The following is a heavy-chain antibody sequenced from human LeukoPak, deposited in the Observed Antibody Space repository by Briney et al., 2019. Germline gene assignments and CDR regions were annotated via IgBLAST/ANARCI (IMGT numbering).Heavy chain of an antibody. V-gene: IGHV4-4*07. D-gene: IGHD2-15*01. CDR1: GGSISNYY. CDR2: IYTSGST. J-gene: IGHJ3*02. Sequence: PSETLSLTCSVSGGSISNYYWSWIRQPAGKGPEWIGRIYTSGSTKYNPSLKSRVTMSLDKSKNQFSLKLSSVIAADTAVYYCARADCSGGSCYAFDIWGQGTMVTVSS. CDR3: ARADCSGGSCYAFDI.